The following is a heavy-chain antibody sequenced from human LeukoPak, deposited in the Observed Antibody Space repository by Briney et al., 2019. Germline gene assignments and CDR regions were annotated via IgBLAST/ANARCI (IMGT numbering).Heavy chain of an antibody. CDR3: ARGDILPGNSY. J-gene: IGHJ4*02. Sequence: SETLSLTGAVYGTSFRSYYWGWLPPRPGKGLEWIGEIDHRGSTKYNPSLKSRATISVDTSKNQFSLNLRSATAADTAVYYCARGDILPGNSYGGQGTLVTVPS. V-gene: IGHV4-34*01. D-gene: IGHD3-9*01. CDR2: IDHRGST. CDR1: GTSFRSYY.